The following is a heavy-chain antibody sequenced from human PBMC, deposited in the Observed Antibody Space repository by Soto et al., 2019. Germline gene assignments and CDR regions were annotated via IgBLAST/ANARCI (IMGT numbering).Heavy chain of an antibody. CDR3: ARRKGVTGTVYWFDP. V-gene: IGHV4-39*01. CDR1: GGSISSSSYY. Sequence: SETLSLTCTVSGGSISSSSYYWGWIRQPPGKGLEWIGSIYYSGSTYYNPSLKSRVTISVDTSKNQFSLRLSSVTAADTTVYYCARRKGVTGTVYWFDPWGQGTLVTVSS. J-gene: IGHJ5*02. CDR2: IYYSGST. D-gene: IGHD1-20*01.